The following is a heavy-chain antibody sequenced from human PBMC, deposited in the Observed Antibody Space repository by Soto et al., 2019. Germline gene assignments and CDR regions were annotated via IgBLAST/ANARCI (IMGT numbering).Heavy chain of an antibody. D-gene: IGHD6-13*01. CDR1: GYSFTTYL. Sequence: PGESLKISCKGSGYSFTTYLISWVRQTPGKGLEWMGRIDPSDSYTNYSPSFQGHVTISVDKSSSTAYLQWSSLKASDTAMYYCATHRRTAADAILAYFYGMDAVGQGTKVTVSS. CDR2: IDPSDSYT. J-gene: IGHJ6*02. V-gene: IGHV5-10-1*01. CDR3: ATHRRTAADAILAYFYGMDA.